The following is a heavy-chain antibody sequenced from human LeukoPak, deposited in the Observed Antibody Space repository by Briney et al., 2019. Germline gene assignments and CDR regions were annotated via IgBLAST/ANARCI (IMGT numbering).Heavy chain of an antibody. CDR1: GYTFTSYG. CDR2: ISAYNGNT. D-gene: IGHD2-8*01. Sequence: ASVRVSCKASGYTFTSYGISWVRQAPGQGLEWMGWISAYNGNTNYAQKLQGRVTITRDTSTSTAYMELRSLRSDDTAVYSCARDNGLALDYWGQGTLVTVSS. CDR3: ARDNGLALDY. V-gene: IGHV1-18*01. J-gene: IGHJ4*02.